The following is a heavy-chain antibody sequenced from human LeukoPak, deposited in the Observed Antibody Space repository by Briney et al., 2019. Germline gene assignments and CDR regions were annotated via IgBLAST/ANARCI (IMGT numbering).Heavy chain of an antibody. D-gene: IGHD3-10*01. J-gene: IGHJ4*02. CDR1: GFIFSNYE. CDR2: ISSAGTTM. Sequence: GGSLRLFCAASGFIFSNYEMNWVRQAPGKGLEWVSYISSAGTTMSHAESVKGRFTISRDTAKNSVYLQMNSLRVEDTAVYYCVRRGDYDYWGQGTLVTVSS. CDR3: VRRGDYDY. V-gene: IGHV3-48*03.